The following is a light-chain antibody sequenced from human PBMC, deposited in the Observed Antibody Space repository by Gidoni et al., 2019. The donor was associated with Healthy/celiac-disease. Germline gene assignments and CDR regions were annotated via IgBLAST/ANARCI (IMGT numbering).Light chain of an antibody. Sequence: EIVMTQCPATLSVSPGERATLSCRASQSVSSNLAWYQQKPGQAPRLLIYGASTRATGIPARFSGSGSGTEFTLTISSLQSEDFAVYYCQQYNNWPWTFGQXTKVEIK. V-gene: IGKV3-15*01. CDR3: QQYNNWPWT. CDR1: QSVSSN. CDR2: GAS. J-gene: IGKJ1*01.